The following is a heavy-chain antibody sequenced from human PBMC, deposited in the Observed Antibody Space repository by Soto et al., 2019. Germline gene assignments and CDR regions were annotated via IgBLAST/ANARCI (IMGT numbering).Heavy chain of an antibody. Sequence: QVQLVESGGGVVQPGRSLRLSCADSGFTFSTYGMHWVRQAPGKGLEWVAVILYDGSNKYYADSVKGRFPISRDNSKNTLYLQMSSLRAEDTAVYYCAKGFSYSVIDYWGQGSPGSVSS. J-gene: IGHJ4*02. CDR1: GFTFSTYG. CDR3: AKGFSYSVIDY. V-gene: IGHV3-30*18. CDR2: ILYDGSNK. D-gene: IGHD5-18*01.